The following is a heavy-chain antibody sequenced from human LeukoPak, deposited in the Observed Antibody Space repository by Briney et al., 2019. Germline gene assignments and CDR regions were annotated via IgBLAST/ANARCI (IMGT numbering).Heavy chain of an antibody. CDR2: INHSGST. Sequence: PSETLSLTCAVYGGSFSGYYWSWIRQPPGKGLEWIGEINHSGSTNYNPSLKSRVTISVDTSKNQFSLKLSSVTAADTAVYYCARRVGGLGNARKGYYYYYMDVWGKGTTVTISS. V-gene: IGHV4-34*01. CDR3: ARRVGGLGNARKGYYYYYMDV. CDR1: GGSFSGYY. D-gene: IGHD3-16*01. J-gene: IGHJ6*03.